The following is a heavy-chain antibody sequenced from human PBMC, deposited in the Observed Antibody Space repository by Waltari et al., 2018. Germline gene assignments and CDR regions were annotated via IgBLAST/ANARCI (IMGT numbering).Heavy chain of an antibody. D-gene: IGHD5-18*01. CDR2: ISYDGSSK. Sequence: QVQLVESGGGVVQPGRSLRLSCAASGFTLSSYGMHWVRQAPGKGLEWVAVISYDGSSKDYVDSVKGRFTISRDDSKNTLYLQMNSLRPEDTAVYYCAKDWDTAIDVAASLDYWGQGTLVTVSS. J-gene: IGHJ4*02. CDR3: AKDWDTAIDVAASLDY. CDR1: GFTLSSYG. V-gene: IGHV3-30*18.